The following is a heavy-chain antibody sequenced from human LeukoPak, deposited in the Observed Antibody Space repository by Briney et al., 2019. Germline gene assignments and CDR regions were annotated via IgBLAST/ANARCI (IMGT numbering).Heavy chain of an antibody. CDR1: GFTFSSNW. CDR2: INSDGRST. V-gene: IGHV3-74*01. Sequence: GGSLRLSCAASGFTFSSNWMPWVRQTPGKGLVWVSRINSDGRSTNYADSVKGRFTISRDNAKNTLYLQMNSLRAEDTAIYYCARAATDTRNAFDIWGQGTMVTVSS. D-gene: IGHD6-13*01. CDR3: ARAATDTRNAFDI. J-gene: IGHJ3*02.